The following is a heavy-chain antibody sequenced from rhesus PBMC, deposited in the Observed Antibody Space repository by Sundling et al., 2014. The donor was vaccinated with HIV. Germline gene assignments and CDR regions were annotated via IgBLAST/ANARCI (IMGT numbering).Heavy chain of an antibody. CDR3: ARAGRGGTYFNPFDY. J-gene: IGHJ4*01. CDR1: GFTFDDYA. Sequence: EVQLVESGGGVVQPGGSLRLSCAASGFTFDDYAMHWVRQAPGKGLEWVSGISWDGDSTYYADSVKGRFTISRDNAKNSLYLQMDSLRAEDTALYYCARAGRGGTYFNPFDYWGQGVLVTVSS. V-gene: IGHV3-67*01. D-gene: IGHD2-27*01. CDR2: ISWDGDST.